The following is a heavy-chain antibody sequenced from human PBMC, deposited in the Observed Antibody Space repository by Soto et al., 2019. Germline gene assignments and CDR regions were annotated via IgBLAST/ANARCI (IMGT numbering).Heavy chain of an antibody. CDR1: GFTFSSYG. Sequence: QVQLVESGGGVVQPGRSLRLSCAASGFTFSSYGMHWVRQAPGKGLEWVAVIWYDGSNKYYADSVKGRFTISRDNSKNTLYLQMSSLRAEDTAVYDCARDALVVRQRVIDYWGQGTLVTVSS. CDR3: ARDALVVRQRVIDY. J-gene: IGHJ4*02. CDR2: IWYDGSNK. V-gene: IGHV3-33*01. D-gene: IGHD2-2*01.